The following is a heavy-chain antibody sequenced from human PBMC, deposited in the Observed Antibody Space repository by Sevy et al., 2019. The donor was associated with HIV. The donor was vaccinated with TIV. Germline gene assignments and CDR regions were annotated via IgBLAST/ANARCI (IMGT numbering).Heavy chain of an antibody. Sequence: GGSLRLSCAASGFTFSNYWMTWVRQAPGKGLEWVANIKQDGNEKYYVDSVKGRFTISRDNAKSSLYLQMNSLRAEDTAVYYCARDFAEFDSWGQGTLVTVSS. D-gene: IGHD3-3*01. CDR3: ARDFAEFDS. CDR1: GFTFSNYW. V-gene: IGHV3-7*01. J-gene: IGHJ4*02. CDR2: IKQDGNEK.